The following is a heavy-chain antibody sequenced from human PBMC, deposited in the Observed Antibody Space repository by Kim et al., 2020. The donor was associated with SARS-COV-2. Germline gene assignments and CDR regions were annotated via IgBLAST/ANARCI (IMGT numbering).Heavy chain of an antibody. D-gene: IGHD3-3*01. V-gene: IGHV3-49*03. CDR2: IRSKAYGGTT. Sequence: GGSLRLSCTASGFTFGDYAMSWFRQAPGKGLEWVGFIRSKAYGGTTEYAASVKGRFTISRDDSKSIAYLQMNSLKTKDTAVYYCTRRGSVYYDFWSGYPPVGGYGMDVWGQGTTVTVSS. CDR1: GFTFGDYA. CDR3: TRRGSVYYDFWSGYPPVGGYGMDV. J-gene: IGHJ6*02.